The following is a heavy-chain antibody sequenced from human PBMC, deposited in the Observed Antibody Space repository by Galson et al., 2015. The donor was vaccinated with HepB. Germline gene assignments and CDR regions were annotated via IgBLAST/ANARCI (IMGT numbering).Heavy chain of an antibody. D-gene: IGHD2-21*02. CDR2: ISYDGSNK. V-gene: IGHV3-30*04. J-gene: IGHJ2*01. CDR3: AREGYCGGDCYWGYFDL. CDR1: GFTFSSYA. Sequence: SLRLSCAASGFTFSSYAMHWVRQAPGKGLEWVAVISYDGSNKYYADSVKGRFTISRDNSKNTLYLQMNSLRAEDTAVYYCAREGYCGGDCYWGYFDLWGRGTLVTVSS.